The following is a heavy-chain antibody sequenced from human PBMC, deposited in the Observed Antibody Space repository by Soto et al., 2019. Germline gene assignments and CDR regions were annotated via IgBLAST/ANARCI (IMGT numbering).Heavy chain of an antibody. Sequence: GGSLRLSCAASGFTFSSYGMHWVRQAPGKGLEWVAVITYDGSNKYYADSVKGRFTISRDNSKNTLYLQMNSLRAEDTAVYYWAKSVYNWNDGFFDSWGQGTLVTVSS. CDR3: AKSVYNWNDGFFDS. CDR2: ITYDGSNK. D-gene: IGHD1-1*01. V-gene: IGHV3-30*18. CDR1: GFTFSSYG. J-gene: IGHJ4*02.